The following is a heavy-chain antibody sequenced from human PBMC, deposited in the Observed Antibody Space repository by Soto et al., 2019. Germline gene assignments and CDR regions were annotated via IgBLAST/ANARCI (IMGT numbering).Heavy chain of an antibody. CDR1: GCSISSSSYY. CDR3: ARARATVTTS. J-gene: IGHJ5*02. D-gene: IGHD4-17*01. V-gene: IGHV4-39*01. Sequence: PSETLSLTCTVSGCSISSSSYYWGWIRQPPGKGLEWIGSIYYSGSTYYNPSLKSRVTISVDTSKNQFSLKLSSVTAADTAVYYCARARATVTTSWGQGTLVTVSS. CDR2: IYYSGST.